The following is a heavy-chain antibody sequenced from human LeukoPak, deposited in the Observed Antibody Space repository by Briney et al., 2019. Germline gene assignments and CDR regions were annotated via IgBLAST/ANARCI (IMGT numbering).Heavy chain of an antibody. J-gene: IGHJ4*02. CDR3: ARDRSSGWFIY. D-gene: IGHD6-19*01. CDR2: ISGYSGNT. CDR1: GYTFNSYG. V-gene: IGHV1-18*01. Sequence: ASVKVSCKASGYTFNSYGISWVRRAPGQGLEWMGWISGYSGNTNYAQRLQGRVTMTTDTSTSTAYMELRSLRSDDTAVYYCARDRSSGWFIYWGQGTLVTVSS.